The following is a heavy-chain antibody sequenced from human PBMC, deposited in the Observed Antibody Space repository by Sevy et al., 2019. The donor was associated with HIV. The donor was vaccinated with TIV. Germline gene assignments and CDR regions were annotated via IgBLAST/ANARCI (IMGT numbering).Heavy chain of an antibody. D-gene: IGHD5-12*01. J-gene: IGHJ6*03. Sequence: GGSLRLSCAASGFTFDDYAMHWVRQAPGKGLEWVSGIGWNTGFTAYAESVMGRFTISRDNAKNSLYLQMNSLRAEDTALYYCAKDMDLRYVYFYMDVWGKRTTVTVSS. V-gene: IGHV3-9*01. CDR2: IGWNTGFT. CDR1: GFTFDDYA. CDR3: AKDMDLRYVYFYMDV.